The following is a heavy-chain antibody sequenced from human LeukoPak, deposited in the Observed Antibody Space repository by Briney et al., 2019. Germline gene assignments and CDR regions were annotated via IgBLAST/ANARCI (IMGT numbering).Heavy chain of an antibody. J-gene: IGHJ4*02. CDR1: GFTFSSYA. Sequence: GGSQRLSCVASGFTFSSYAMSWVRQAPGKGLEWVSAISGSGGSTYYADSVKGRFTISRDNSKNTLYLQMNSLRAEDTAVYYCAKDHAYYDSSGYYQDFDYWGQGTLVTVSS. D-gene: IGHD3-22*01. V-gene: IGHV3-23*01. CDR2: ISGSGGST. CDR3: AKDHAYYDSSGYYQDFDY.